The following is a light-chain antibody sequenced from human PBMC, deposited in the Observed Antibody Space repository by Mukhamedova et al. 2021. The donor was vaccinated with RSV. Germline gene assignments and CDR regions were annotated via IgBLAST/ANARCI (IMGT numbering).Light chain of an antibody. Sequence: WYQRRVHGKAPELLIYGASSLQSGVPSKFSGSGSATDFTLTISSLQPEDFATYYCQQSYSAPLTFGGGTRVEIK. CDR2: GAS. CDR3: QQSYSAPLT. J-gene: IGKJ4*01. V-gene: IGKV1-39*01.